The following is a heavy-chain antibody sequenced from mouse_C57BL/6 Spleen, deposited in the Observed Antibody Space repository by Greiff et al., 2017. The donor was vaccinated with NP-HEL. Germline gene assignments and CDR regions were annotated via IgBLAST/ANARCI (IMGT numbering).Heavy chain of an antibody. V-gene: IGHV5-17*01. CDR2: ISSGSSTI. CDR1: GFTFSDYG. Sequence: EVKLVESGGGLVKPGGSLKLSCAASGFTFSDYGMHWVRQAPEKGLEWVAYISSGSSTIYYADTVKGRFTISRDNAKNTLFLQMTSLRSEDTAMYYCARPSTTTVVATPFAYWGQGTLVTVSA. CDR3: ARPSTTTVVATPFAY. D-gene: IGHD1-1*01. J-gene: IGHJ3*01.